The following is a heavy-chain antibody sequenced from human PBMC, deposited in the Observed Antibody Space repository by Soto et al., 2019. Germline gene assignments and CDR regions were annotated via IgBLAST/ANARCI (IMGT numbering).Heavy chain of an antibody. J-gene: IGHJ4*02. D-gene: IGHD4-17*01. V-gene: IGHV1-69*01. CDR3: ERRLGYQRKEYHYGN. Sequence: QVQLVQSGAEVRKPGSSVKVSCKASGGTFSRHAISWVRQAPGQGLEWMGGIIPIFGTANHAQKFQGRVTNIGEESQNKGQMELDKRGSEDKDIYYCERRLGYQRKEYHYGNWGQGTLVIVSS. CDR2: IIPIFGTA. CDR1: GGTFSRHA.